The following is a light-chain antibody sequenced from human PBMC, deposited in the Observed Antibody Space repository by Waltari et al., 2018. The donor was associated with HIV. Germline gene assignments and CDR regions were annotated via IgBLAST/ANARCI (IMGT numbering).Light chain of an antibody. Sequence: QSVLTQPPSASGTPGQRVTISCSGSSSNIESNYVYWYQQLPGTAPKLLIYRNKRRPSGVPDRFSGSKSGTSASLAISGLRSEDEAEYYCAAWDDSLRGVFGGGTKLTVL. CDR1: SSNIESNY. V-gene: IGLV1-47*01. J-gene: IGLJ2*01. CDR3: AAWDDSLRGV. CDR2: RNK.